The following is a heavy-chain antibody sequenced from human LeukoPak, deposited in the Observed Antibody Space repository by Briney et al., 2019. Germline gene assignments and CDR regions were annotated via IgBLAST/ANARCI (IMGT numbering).Heavy chain of an antibody. CDR2: IKQDGSEK. J-gene: IGHJ4*02. D-gene: IGHD3-16*01. V-gene: IGHV3-7*01. Sequence: GGSLRLSCAASGFTFSSYWRSWVRQAPGKGLEWVANIKQDGSEKYYVDSVKGRFTISRDNAKNSLYLQMNSLRAEDTAVYYCARFAAYIDYWGQGTLVTVSS. CDR3: ARFAAYIDY. CDR1: GFTFSSYW.